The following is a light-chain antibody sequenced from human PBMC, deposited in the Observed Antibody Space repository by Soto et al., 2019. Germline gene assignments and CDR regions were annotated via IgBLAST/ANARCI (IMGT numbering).Light chain of an antibody. Sequence: DIQMTQSPSTLSASVGDRVTITCRASQSISSWLAWYQQKPGKAPKLLIYDASSFESGVPSRFSGSGSGTEFTLTISSLQRDALATYYCQQYNSPWTFGQGTKVEIK. CDR3: QQYNSPWT. CDR2: DAS. V-gene: IGKV1-5*01. CDR1: QSISSW. J-gene: IGKJ1*01.